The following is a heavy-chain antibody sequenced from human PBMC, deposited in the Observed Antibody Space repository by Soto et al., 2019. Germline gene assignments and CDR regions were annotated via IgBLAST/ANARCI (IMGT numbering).Heavy chain of an antibody. CDR3: ARGPSSLTRFDY. CDR2: ISYDGSNK. V-gene: IGHV3-30-3*01. J-gene: IGHJ4*02. CDR1: GFTFSSYA. D-gene: IGHD2-2*01. Sequence: LRLSCAASGFTFSSYAMHWVRQAPGKGLDWAAVISYDGSNKYYADSVKGRFTISRDNSKNTLYLQMNSLRAEDTAVYYCARGPSSLTRFDYWGQGTLVTVSS.